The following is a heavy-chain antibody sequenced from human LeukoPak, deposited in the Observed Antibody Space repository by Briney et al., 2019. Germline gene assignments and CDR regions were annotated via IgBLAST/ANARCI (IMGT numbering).Heavy chain of an antibody. D-gene: IGHD1-26*01. V-gene: IGHV3-48*02. CDR3: ARMTHSGSYYFDY. J-gene: IGHJ4*02. CDR1: GFTFSSYN. Sequence: GGSLRLSCAASGFTFSSYNMNWVRQAPGKGLEWVSYISSSSSTIYYADSVKGRFTISRDNAKTSLYLQMNSLRDEDTAVYYCARMTHSGSYYFDYWGQGTLVTVSS. CDR2: ISSSSSTI.